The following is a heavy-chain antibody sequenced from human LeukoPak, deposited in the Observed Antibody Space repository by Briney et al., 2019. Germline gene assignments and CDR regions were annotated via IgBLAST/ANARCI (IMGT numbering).Heavy chain of an antibody. J-gene: IGHJ6*03. Sequence: SETLSLTCTVSGGSISSYYWSWIRQPAGKGLEWIGRIYTSGSTNYNPSLKSRVTMSVDTSKNQFSLKLSSVTAADTAMYYCARSRVAANSYYYYYMDVWGKGTTVTISS. V-gene: IGHV4-4*07. CDR2: IYTSGST. D-gene: IGHD2-15*01. CDR1: GGSISSYY. CDR3: ARSRVAANSYYYYYMDV.